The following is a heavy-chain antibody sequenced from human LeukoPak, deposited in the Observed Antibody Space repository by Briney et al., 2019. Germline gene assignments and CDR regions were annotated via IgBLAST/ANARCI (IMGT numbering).Heavy chain of an antibody. CDR3: ARDGSSTSWGWFDP. Sequence: PSETLSLTCTVSVGSFRSYYWSWIRQPPGRGREWIGYICYSGGTNYNPPLKSRVTISVDTSKNQFSLKLSSVTAADTAVYYCARDGSSTSWGWFDPWGQGTLVTVCS. J-gene: IGHJ5*02. D-gene: IGHD2-2*01. CDR2: ICYSGGT. V-gene: IGHV4-59*01. CDR1: VGSFRSYY.